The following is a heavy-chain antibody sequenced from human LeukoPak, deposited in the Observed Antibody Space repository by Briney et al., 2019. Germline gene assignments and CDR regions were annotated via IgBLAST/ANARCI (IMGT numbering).Heavy chain of an antibody. J-gene: IGHJ4*02. Sequence: AGGSLRLSCAASGFTFGSYAMSWVRQAPGKGLEWVSYISGSGGSIYYTDSVKGRFTISRDNAKNSLFLQMNSLRAEDTAVYYCSRGRLFGDYWGQGALVTVSS. CDR2: ISGSGGSI. D-gene: IGHD3-16*01. CDR1: GFTFGSYA. CDR3: SRGRLFGDY. V-gene: IGHV3-48*03.